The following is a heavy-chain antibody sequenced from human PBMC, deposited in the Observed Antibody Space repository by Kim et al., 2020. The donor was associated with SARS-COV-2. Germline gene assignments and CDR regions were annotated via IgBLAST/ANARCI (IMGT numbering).Heavy chain of an antibody. D-gene: IGHD1-26*01. J-gene: IGHJ4*02. CDR1: GASISSSSYS. Sequence: SETLSLTCTVSGASISSSSYSWGWVRQPPGKGLEWIGSIYYSGSTYYNPSLKSRITISVDTSKNQFSLNLSSVTAAASAVYYCGRLGGTYYQDFDYWGQGTLVTVSS. CDR3: GRLGGTYYQDFDY. CDR2: IYYSGST. V-gene: IGHV4-39*01.